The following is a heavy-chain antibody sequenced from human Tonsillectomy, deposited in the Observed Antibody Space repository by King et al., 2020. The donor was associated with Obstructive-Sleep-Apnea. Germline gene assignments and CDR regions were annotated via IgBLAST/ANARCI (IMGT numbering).Heavy chain of an antibody. Sequence: VQLVESGGGFVQPGGSLRLSCAASGFSISSYNMNWVRQAPGKGLEWISSISGSFSTISYADSVKGRFTISRDNAKNSLYLQMNSLRSEDTAIYYCARDIDRHIDYWGQGTLVTVSS. CDR2: ISGSFSTI. D-gene: IGHD1-26*01. V-gene: IGHV3-48*04. CDR1: GFSISSYN. J-gene: IGHJ4*02. CDR3: ARDIDRHIDY.